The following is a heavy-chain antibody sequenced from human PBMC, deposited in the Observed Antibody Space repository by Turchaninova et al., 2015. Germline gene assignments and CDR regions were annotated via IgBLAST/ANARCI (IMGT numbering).Heavy chain of an antibody. Sequence: QVQLQQWGAGLLKPSETLSLTCAVYGGSFSGYYWSWIRQPPGKGLEWIGEINHSGSTNYNPSLKSRVTISVDTSKNQFSLKLSSVTAADTAVYYCARDEWLFKYYYYGMDVWGQGTTVTVSS. CDR2: INHSGST. CDR3: ARDEWLFKYYYYGMDV. D-gene: IGHD3-3*01. V-gene: IGHV4-34*01. CDR1: GGSFSGYY. J-gene: IGHJ6*02.